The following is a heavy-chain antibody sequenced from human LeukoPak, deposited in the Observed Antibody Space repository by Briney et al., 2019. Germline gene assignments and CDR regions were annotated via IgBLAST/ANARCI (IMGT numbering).Heavy chain of an antibody. CDR2: IRSKAYGGTT. J-gene: IGHJ6*03. V-gene: IGHV3-49*03. Sequence: PGRSLRLSCTGSGFTFGDYAMSWFRQAPGKGLEWVGFIRSKAYGGTTEYAASVKGRFTISRDDSKSIAYLQVNSLKTEDTAVYYCTRGTYGDYLYYYYYMDVWGKGTTVTVSS. CDR3: TRGTYGDYLYYYYYMDV. CDR1: GFTFGDYA. D-gene: IGHD4-17*01.